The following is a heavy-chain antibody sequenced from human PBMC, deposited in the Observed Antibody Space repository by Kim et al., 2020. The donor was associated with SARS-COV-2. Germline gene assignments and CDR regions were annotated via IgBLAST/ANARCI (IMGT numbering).Heavy chain of an antibody. D-gene: IGHD3-10*01. J-gene: IGHJ6*02. CDR3: ASDTMVRGASYYYGMDV. CDR1: GFTFSSYS. Sequence: GGSLRLSCAASGFTFSSYSMNWVRQAPGKGLEWVSSISSSSSYIYYADSVKGRFTISRDNAKNSLYLQMNSLRAEDTAVYYCASDTMVRGASYYYGMDVWGQGTTVTVSS. V-gene: IGHV3-21*04. CDR2: ISSSSSYI.